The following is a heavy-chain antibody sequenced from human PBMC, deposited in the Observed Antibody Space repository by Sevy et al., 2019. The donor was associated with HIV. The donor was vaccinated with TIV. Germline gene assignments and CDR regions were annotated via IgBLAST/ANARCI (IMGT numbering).Heavy chain of an antibody. CDR2: IYYSGST. CDR3: ARGLTRVNGYLFDY. J-gene: IGHJ4*02. D-gene: IGHD3-16*02. CDR1: GGSISSYY. V-gene: IGHV4-59*01. Sequence: SETLSLTCTVSGGSISSYYWSWIRQPPGKGLEWIGYIYYSGSTNYNPSLKSRVTISVDTSKNQFSLKLSSVTAVDTAVYYCARGLTRVNGYLFDYWGQGTLVTVSS.